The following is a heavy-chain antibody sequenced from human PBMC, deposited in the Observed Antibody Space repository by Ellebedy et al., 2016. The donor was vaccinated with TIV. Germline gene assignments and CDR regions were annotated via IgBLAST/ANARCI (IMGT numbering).Heavy chain of an antibody. CDR3: AKLGGGYCGGGTCPYYYDY. D-gene: IGHD2-15*01. J-gene: IGHJ4*02. CDR2: INPSGGST. V-gene: IGHV1-46*01. CDR1: GYIFTSYY. Sequence: AASVKVSCKASGYIFTSYYMYWVRQAPGQGLEWMGVINPSGGSTTYAQKFQGRVTMTSDTSTSTVYMELSSLRSADTAVYYCAKLGGGYCGGGTCPYYYDYWGQGTLVTVSS.